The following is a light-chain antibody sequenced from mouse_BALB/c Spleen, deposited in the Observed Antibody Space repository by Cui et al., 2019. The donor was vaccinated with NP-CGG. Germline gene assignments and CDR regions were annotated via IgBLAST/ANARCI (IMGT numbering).Light chain of an antibody. J-gene: IGLJ1*01. V-gene: IGLV1*01. CDR3: ALWYSNHWV. CDR1: TGAVTTNNY. CDR2: GTN. Sequence: AVVNQESALTTSPGETVTLTCRSSTGAVTTNNYANWVQEKPDHLFTGLIGGTNNRVPGVPARFSGSLIGDKAALTITGAQTEDEAIYFCALWYSNHWVFGGGTKLTVL.